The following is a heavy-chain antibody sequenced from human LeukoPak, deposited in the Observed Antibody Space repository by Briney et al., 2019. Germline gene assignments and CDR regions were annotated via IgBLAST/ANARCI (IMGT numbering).Heavy chain of an antibody. Sequence: SETLSLTCTVSGGSISSSSYYWGWIRQPPGKGLEWIGYIYYSGSTTYNPSLKSRVTISVDTSKNQFSLELSSVTAADTAVYFCAKDGYTYGYGAFDIWGQGTMVTVSS. J-gene: IGHJ3*02. CDR3: AKDGYTYGYGAFDI. D-gene: IGHD5-18*01. V-gene: IGHV4-61*01. CDR1: GGSISSSSYY. CDR2: IYYSGST.